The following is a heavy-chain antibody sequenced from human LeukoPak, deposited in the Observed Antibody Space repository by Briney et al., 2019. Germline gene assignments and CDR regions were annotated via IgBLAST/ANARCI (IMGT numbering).Heavy chain of an antibody. Sequence: GGSLRLSCAASGFTFSDYSVNWVRQAPGKGLEWVSCISRDGYYMYYADSVKGRFTISRDSAKNSVYLQIHSLRAEDTAVYYCARDVSWFGELTAIDLWGQGTLVIVSS. CDR1: GFTFSDYS. J-gene: IGHJ4*02. CDR2: ISRDGYYM. V-gene: IGHV3-21*01. D-gene: IGHD3-10*01. CDR3: ARDVSWFGELTAIDL.